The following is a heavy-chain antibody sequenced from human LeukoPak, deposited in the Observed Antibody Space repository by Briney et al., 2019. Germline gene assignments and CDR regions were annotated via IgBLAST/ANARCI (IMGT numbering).Heavy chain of an antibody. Sequence: PGGSLRLSCAASGFAFSSYWMSWVRQAPGKGLEWVANIKQDGSEKYYVDSVKGRFTISRDNAKNSLYLQMNSLRAEDTAVYYCARYRWFGELSPWGQGTLVTVSS. CDR3: ARYRWFGELSP. J-gene: IGHJ5*02. CDR1: GFAFSSYW. D-gene: IGHD3-10*01. CDR2: IKQDGSEK. V-gene: IGHV3-7*01.